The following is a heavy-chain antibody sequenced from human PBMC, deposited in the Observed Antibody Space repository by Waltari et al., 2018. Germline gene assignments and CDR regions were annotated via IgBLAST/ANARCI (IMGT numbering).Heavy chain of an antibody. CDR3: AREPPGATKGFDY. J-gene: IGHJ4*02. CDR2: INTAAGNT. CDR1: GYTFSNYY. V-gene: IGHV1-46*01. D-gene: IGHD1-26*01. Sequence: QVRLVQSGAEVKKPGASLKVSCEASGYTFSNYYVHWVRQAPGQGLEWMGMINTAAGNTNYAPKFRGRVTMTRDTSTSTVYLDLSSLRSEDTAVYFCAREPPGATKGFDYWGQGTLVIVSS.